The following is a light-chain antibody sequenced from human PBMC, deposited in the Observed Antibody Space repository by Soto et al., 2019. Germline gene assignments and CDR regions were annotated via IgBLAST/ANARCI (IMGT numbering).Light chain of an antibody. J-gene: IGKJ2*01. V-gene: IGKV3-15*01. CDR1: QSVSSD. Sequence: EIVMTQSPATLSMFPGERATLSCRASQSVSSDLGWYQQKPGQAPRLLIHGAFIRAAGVPARFSGSGSGTEFTLTISRLEPEDFAVYYCQQYGSSSYTFGQGTKLEIK. CDR3: QQYGSSSYT. CDR2: GAF.